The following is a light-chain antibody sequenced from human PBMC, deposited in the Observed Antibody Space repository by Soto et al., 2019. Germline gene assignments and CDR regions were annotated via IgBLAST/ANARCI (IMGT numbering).Light chain of an antibody. CDR1: SSNIGAGYD. V-gene: IGLV1-40*01. CDR3: QYYASSLSVHVV. J-gene: IGLJ2*01. Sequence: QSVLTQPPSVSGAPGQRVTISCTGSSSNIGAGYDVHWYQQRPGTAPKLLIYGNSNRPSGVPDRFSGSKSGTSASLAITGLQAEDEADYYCQYYASSLSVHVVFGGGTKLTVL. CDR2: GNS.